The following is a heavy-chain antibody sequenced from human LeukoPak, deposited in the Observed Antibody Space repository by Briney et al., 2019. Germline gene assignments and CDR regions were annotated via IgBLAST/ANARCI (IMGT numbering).Heavy chain of an antibody. Sequence: SETLSLTCTVSGGSISSPTYYWAWIRQPPGQELDWIKTIHHSGSTYDNPSLKSRFTMSVDTSKNQFFLNLSSVTAADTAVYYCARLGGYHDPPDYWGQGTLVTVSS. D-gene: IGHD3-16*02. CDR3: ARLGGYHDPPDY. CDR1: GGSISSPTYY. V-gene: IGHV4-39*01. J-gene: IGHJ4*02. CDR2: IHHSGST.